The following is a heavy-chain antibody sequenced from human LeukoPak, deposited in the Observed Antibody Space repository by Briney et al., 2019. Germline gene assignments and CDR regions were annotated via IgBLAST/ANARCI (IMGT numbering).Heavy chain of an antibody. CDR3: AKSGGLSGSGRLGVDV. D-gene: IGHD3-10*01. Sequence: GGSLRLSCAASGFTFSSYAMSWFRQAPGKGLEWVSGISGSGDNTYHADSVKGRLTISRDNSKSTLYLQMISLRAEDTAIYYCAKSGGLSGSGRLGVDVWGQETTVTVSS. CDR2: ISGSGDNT. CDR1: GFTFSSYA. V-gene: IGHV3-23*01. J-gene: IGHJ6*02.